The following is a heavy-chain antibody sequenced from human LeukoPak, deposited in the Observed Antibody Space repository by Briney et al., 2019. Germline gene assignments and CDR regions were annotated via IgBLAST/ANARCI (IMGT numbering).Heavy chain of an antibody. V-gene: IGHV3-43*02. CDR2: ISADGTRT. J-gene: IGHJ4*02. CDR1: GFTFYDYA. Sequence: GGSLRLSCAASGFTFYDYAVHGLRHAPGKGLEWVSFISADGTRTYYADSVKGRLIISRDNSTNSLYLQMNSLRTADTALYYCAKVPDYGDFIFDYWGQGTLVTVSS. CDR3: AKVPDYGDFIFDY. D-gene: IGHD4-17*01.